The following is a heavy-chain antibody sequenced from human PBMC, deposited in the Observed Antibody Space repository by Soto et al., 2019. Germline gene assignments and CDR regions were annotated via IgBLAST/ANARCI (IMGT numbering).Heavy chain of an antibody. Sequence: EVQLVESGGDLVQPGGSLRLSCAASGVTFSNAWMNWVRQAPGKGLAWVGRIKSKTDGGTTEYAAPVKVRFTISRDDSENPLYLQMNSLKTEDTAVHYCATKGPSSCPNFDYWGQGPLVNVSS. CDR1: GVTFSNAW. CDR3: ATKGPSSCPNFDY. V-gene: IGHV3-15*07. D-gene: IGHD6-13*01. CDR2: IKSKTDGGTT. J-gene: IGHJ4*02.